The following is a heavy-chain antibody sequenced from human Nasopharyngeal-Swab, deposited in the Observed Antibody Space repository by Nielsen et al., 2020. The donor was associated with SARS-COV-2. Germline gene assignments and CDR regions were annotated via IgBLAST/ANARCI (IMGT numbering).Heavy chain of an antibody. CDR3: ATDLPVRRSEWELLQAPYYYYGMDV. CDR2: FYPAHGET. V-gene: IGHV1-24*01. D-gene: IGHD1-26*01. Sequence: ASVKVSCKVSGYTLTELSTHWVRPAPGKGLEWMGGFYPAHGETLYAQMLQGRVTMTEDTSTDTAYMELSSLRSEDTAVYYCATDLPVRRSEWELLQAPYYYYGMDVWGQGTTVTVSS. J-gene: IGHJ6*02. CDR1: GYTLTELS.